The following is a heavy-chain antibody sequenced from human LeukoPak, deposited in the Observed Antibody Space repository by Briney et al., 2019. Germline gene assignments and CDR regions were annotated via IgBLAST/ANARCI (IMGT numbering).Heavy chain of an antibody. CDR1: GGSISSSSYY. J-gene: IGHJ1*01. Sequence: SETLSLTCTVSGGSISSSSYYWGWIRQPPGKGLEWIGSIYYSGSTYYNPSLKSRVTISVDTSKNQFSLKLSSATAADTAVYYCTYDSSGLFQHWGQGTLVTVSS. CDR3: TYDSSGLFQH. D-gene: IGHD3-22*01. CDR2: IYYSGST. V-gene: IGHV4-39*01.